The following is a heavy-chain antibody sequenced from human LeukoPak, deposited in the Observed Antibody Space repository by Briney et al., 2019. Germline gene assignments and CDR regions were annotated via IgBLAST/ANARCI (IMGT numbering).Heavy chain of an antibody. V-gene: IGHV4-31*03. Sequence: SETLSLTCTVSGASLSSGGYYWSWIRQHPGEGLEWIGYIHYSESTNYNPSLKSRLTMSIDTSKDQFSLNLSSVTAADTAVYYCAGVTSSSVHFDYWGQGTLVTVSS. D-gene: IGHD2-21*02. CDR1: GASLSSGGYY. CDR3: AGVTSSSVHFDY. J-gene: IGHJ4*02. CDR2: IHYSEST.